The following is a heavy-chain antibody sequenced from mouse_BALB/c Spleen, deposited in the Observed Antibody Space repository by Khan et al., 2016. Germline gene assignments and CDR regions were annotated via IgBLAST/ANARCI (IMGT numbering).Heavy chain of an antibody. Sequence: QVQLQQSGPELVKPGASVKMPCKASGYSFTSDYIHWVKQRPGQGLEWIGWIFPGSGITRYNEKFKGKATLTADTSSSTVYMQFSSLTSEDSAVYLCARGRYAYDWYFDVWGAGTTVTGSS. CDR2: IFPGSGIT. J-gene: IGHJ1*01. D-gene: IGHD2-2*01. CDR3: ARGRYAYDWYFDV. V-gene: IGHV1-66*01. CDR1: GYSFTSDY.